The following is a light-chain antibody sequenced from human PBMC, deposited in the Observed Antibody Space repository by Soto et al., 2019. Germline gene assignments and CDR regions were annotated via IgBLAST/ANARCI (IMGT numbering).Light chain of an antibody. CDR3: QQSYSTPRT. J-gene: IGKJ2*01. V-gene: IGKV1-39*01. CDR1: QSISSY. Sequence: DIQMTQSPSSLSASLGDRVTITCRASQSISSYLNWYHQRPGKAPKLLIYAASNLQSGVPSRFSGSGSGTDFTLTISSLQPEDVATYYCQQSYSTPRTFGQGTKLESK. CDR2: AAS.